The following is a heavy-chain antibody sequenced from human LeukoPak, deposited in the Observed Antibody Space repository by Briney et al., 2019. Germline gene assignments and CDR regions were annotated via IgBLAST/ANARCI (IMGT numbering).Heavy chain of an antibody. D-gene: IGHD1-26*01. CDR2: ISYDGSNK. V-gene: IGHV3-30*04. CDR3: AVVNSGYVDY. Sequence: GGSPRLSCAASGFTFSGYAMHWVRQAPGKGLEWVAVISYDGSNKYYADSVKGRFTISRDNSKNTLYLQMNSLRAEDTAVYYCAVVNSGYVDYWGQGTLVTVSS. J-gene: IGHJ4*02. CDR1: GFTFSGYA.